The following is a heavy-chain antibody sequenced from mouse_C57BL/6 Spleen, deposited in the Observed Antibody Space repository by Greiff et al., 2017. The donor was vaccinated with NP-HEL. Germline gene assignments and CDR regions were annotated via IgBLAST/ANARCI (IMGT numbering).Heavy chain of an antibody. J-gene: IGHJ4*01. CDR1: GYAFTNYL. V-gene: IGHV1-54*01. CDR2: INPGSGGT. CDR3: ARAYYGNYDYAMDY. Sequence: QVHVKQSGAELVRPGTSVKVSCKASGYAFTNYLIEWVKQRPGQGLEWIGVINPGSGGTNYNEKFKGKATLTADKSSSTAYMQRSSLTSEDSAVYFCARAYYGNYDYAMDYWGQGTSVTVSS. D-gene: IGHD2-10*01.